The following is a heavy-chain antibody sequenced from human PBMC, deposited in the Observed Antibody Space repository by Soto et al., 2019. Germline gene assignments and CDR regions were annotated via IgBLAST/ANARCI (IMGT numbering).Heavy chain of an antibody. CDR3: ARSGSSDYYGMDV. CDR2: IYYSGST. Sequence: PSETLSLTCTVSGGSISSGGYYWNWIRQHPGKGLEWIGYIYYSGSTYYNPSLKSRVTISVDTSKNQFSLKLSSVTAADTAVYYCARSGSSDYYGMDVWGQGTTVTVSS. V-gene: IGHV4-31*03. D-gene: IGHD3-10*01. CDR1: GGSISSGGYY. J-gene: IGHJ6*02.